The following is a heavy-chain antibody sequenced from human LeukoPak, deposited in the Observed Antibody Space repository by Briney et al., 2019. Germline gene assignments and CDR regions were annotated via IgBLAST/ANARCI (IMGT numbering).Heavy chain of an antibody. J-gene: IGHJ3*02. CDR1: GFSFSSYR. CDR2: ISSSSRTI. Sequence: GGSLRLSCAASGFSFSSYRMNWVRQAPGKGLEWVSYISSSSRTIYYADSVKGRFTISRDNAKNSLYLQMNSLRAEDTAVYYCARAPGYSYGNDAFDIWGQGTMVTVSS. D-gene: IGHD5-18*01. CDR3: ARAPGYSYGNDAFDI. V-gene: IGHV3-48*04.